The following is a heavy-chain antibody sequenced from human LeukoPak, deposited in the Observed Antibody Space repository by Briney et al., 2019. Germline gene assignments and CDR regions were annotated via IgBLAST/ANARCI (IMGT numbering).Heavy chain of an antibody. CDR2: INPSGGST. D-gene: IGHD2-21*02. CDR3: ARVGCGGDCYADAFDI. V-gene: IGHV1-46*01. Sequence: GASVKVSFKASVYTFTRYYMHWVRQAPGQGLEWMGIINPSGGSTSYAQKFQGRVTMIRDTSTSTVYMELSSLRSEDTAIYYCARVGCGGDCYADAFDIWGQGTMVTVSS. J-gene: IGHJ3*02. CDR1: VYTFTRYY.